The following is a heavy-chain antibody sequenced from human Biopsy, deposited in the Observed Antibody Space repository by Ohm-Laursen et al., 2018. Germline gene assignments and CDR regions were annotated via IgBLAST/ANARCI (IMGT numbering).Heavy chain of an antibody. CDR2: IYRTGST. Sequence: SQTLSLTCTVSGDSISSGGNYWSWIRQFPGKGLEWIAYIYRTGSTYYNPSLKSRLSIAIDTSKNQFSVSLRSVTAADTAVYYCARADMVTTIVDYWGQGTLVTVSS. CDR3: ARADMVTTIVDY. CDR1: GDSISSGGNY. D-gene: IGHD5-12*01. V-gene: IGHV4-31*03. J-gene: IGHJ4*02.